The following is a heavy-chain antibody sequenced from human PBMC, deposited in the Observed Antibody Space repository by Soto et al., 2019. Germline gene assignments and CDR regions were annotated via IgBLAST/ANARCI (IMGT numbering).Heavy chain of an antibody. CDR3: ARDLAAAGPFDY. CDR2: ISAYNGNT. CDR1: GYTFTNYA. J-gene: IGHJ4*02. V-gene: IGHV1-18*01. D-gene: IGHD6-13*01. Sequence: QVQLVQSGAEVKKPGASVKVSCKASGYTFTNYAFSWVRQAPGQGLEWMGWISAYNGNTNYPQKLQGRVTMTTDTSTSTAYMGLRSLRSDDTAVYFCARDLAAAGPFDYWGQGTLVTVSS.